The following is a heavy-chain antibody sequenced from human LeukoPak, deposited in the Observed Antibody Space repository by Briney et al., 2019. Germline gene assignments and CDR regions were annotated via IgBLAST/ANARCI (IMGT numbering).Heavy chain of an antibody. V-gene: IGHV1-18*04. D-gene: IGHD2-15*01. CDR1: GYTFTCYY. CDR3: ARTTYCSSGSCHGGYYFDY. J-gene: IGHJ4*02. Sequence: ASVKVSCKASGYTFTCYYMHWVRQAPGQGLEWMGWISAYNGNTNYAQKLQGRVTMTTGTSTSTAYMELRSLRSDDTAVYYCARTTYCSSGSCHGGYYFDYWGQGTLVTVSS. CDR2: ISAYNGNT.